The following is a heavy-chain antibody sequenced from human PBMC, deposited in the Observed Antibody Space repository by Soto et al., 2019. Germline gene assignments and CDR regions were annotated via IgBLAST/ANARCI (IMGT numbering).Heavy chain of an antibody. D-gene: IGHD5-12*01. CDR3: ARDLGYDYGVYYGMDV. V-gene: IGHV1-69*01. CDR2: IIPMFGST. J-gene: IGHJ6*02. CDR1: GGTFSSYG. Sequence: QVQLVQSGAEVKKPGSSVKVSCKASGGTFSSYGLSWVRQAPGQGREWMGGIIPMFGSTNYAPKFQGRVTITADGSTSTASMELSSLRSEDTAVYYCARDLGYDYGVYYGMDVWGQGTTVTVSS.